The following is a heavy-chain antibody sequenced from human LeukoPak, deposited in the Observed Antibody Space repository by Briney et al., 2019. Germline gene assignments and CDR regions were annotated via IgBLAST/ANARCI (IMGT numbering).Heavy chain of an antibody. J-gene: IGHJ4*02. CDR1: GYIFTNYW. CDR3: ARGRGYCSSSSCCDFDY. CDR2: IYPGDSET. D-gene: IGHD2-2*01. Sequence: GESLKISCTGSGYIFTNYWIAWVRQMPGKGLEWMGIIYPGDSETTYSPSFQGQVTISADKSITTTYLQWSSLKASDTAMYYCARGRGYCSSSSCCDFDYWGQGTLVTVPS. V-gene: IGHV5-51*01.